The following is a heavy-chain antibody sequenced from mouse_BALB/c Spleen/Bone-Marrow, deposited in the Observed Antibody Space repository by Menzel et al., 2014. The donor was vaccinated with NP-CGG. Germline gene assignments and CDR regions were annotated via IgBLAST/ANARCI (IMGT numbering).Heavy chain of an antibody. V-gene: IGHV4-1*02. CDR3: AKNYYYGYVAY. CDR2: INPASSTI. J-gene: IGHJ3*01. Sequence: EVMLVESGGGLVQPGGSLKLSCAASGFDFSRYWMTWVRQAPGKGLEWIGEINPASSTINYTPSLKDKFIISRDNAKNTLYLQMSKVSSEDTALYYCAKNYYYGYVAYWGQGTLVTVSA. D-gene: IGHD1-2*01. CDR1: GFDFSRYW.